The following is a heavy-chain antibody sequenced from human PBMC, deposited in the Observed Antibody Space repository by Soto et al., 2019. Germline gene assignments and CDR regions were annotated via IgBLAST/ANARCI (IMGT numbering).Heavy chain of an antibody. CDR3: AKGEIAIVHWLDP. CDR1: GFTFSTYS. D-gene: IGHD3-16*01. CDR2: ISGGGDIS. V-gene: IGHV3-23*01. Sequence: GGSLRLSCAASGFTFSTYSMNWVRQAPGKGLEWVSSISGGGDISLYSDSVKGRFTISRDNSKNTLYLHLTSLRAEDTAVYSCAKGEIAIVHWLDPWGQGTLVTVSS. J-gene: IGHJ5*02.